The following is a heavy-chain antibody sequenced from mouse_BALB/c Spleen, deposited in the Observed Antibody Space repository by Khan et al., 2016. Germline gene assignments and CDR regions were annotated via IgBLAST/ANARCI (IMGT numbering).Heavy chain of an antibody. CDR3: ARDLSLYARDY. CDR1: GFTFTDYY. D-gene: IGHD6-1*01. Sequence: EVELVESGGGLVQPGGSLRLSCATSGFTFTDYYMSWVRQPPGKALEWLGFIRNKANGYTTEYSASVKGRFTISRDNSQSILYLQMNTLRAEDSATYYCARDLSLYARDYWGQGTSVTVSS. J-gene: IGHJ4*01. V-gene: IGHV7-3*02. CDR2: IRNKANGYTT.